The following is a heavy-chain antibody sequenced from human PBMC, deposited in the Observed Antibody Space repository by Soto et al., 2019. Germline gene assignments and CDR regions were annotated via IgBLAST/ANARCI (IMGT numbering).Heavy chain of an antibody. CDR1: GVTFSNAW. CDR3: TTLGSTVSDQNWFDP. CDR2: IKSKTDGGTT. J-gene: IGHJ5*02. V-gene: IGHV3-15*01. D-gene: IGHD4-17*01. Sequence: PGGSLRLSCAASGVTFSNAWMSWVRQAPGKGLEWVGRIKSKTDGGTTDYAAPVKGRFTISRDDSKNTLYLQMNSLKTEDTAVYYCTTLGSTVSDQNWFDPWGQGTLVTVSS.